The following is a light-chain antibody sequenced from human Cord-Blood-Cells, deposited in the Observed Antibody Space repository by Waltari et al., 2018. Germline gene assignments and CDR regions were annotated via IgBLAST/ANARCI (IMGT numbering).Light chain of an antibody. CDR3: QQSYSTLALT. CDR2: AAS. CDR1: QSISSY. Sequence: GDRVTITCRASQSISSYLNWYQQKPGKAPKLLIYAASSLQSGVPSRFSGSGSGTDFTLTISSLQPEDFATYYCQQSYSTLALTCGGGTKVEIK. V-gene: IGKV1-39*01. J-gene: IGKJ4*01.